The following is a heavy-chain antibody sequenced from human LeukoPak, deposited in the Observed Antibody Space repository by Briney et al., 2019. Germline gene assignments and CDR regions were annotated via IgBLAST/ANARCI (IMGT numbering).Heavy chain of an antibody. D-gene: IGHD4-11*01. CDR2: IIPILGIA. CDR3: AGDTVTTIDY. CDR1: GGTFSSYA. J-gene: IGHJ4*02. Sequence: SVKVSCKASGGTFSSYAISWVRQAPGQGLEWMGRIIPILGIANYAQRFQGRVTITADKSTSTAYMELSSLRSEDTAVYYCAGDTVTTIDYWGQGTLVTVSS. V-gene: IGHV1-69*04.